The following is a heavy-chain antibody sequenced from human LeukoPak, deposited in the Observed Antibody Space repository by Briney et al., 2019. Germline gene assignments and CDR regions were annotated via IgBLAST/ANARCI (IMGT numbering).Heavy chain of an antibody. D-gene: IGHD3-10*01. V-gene: IGHV3-7*01. CDR3: VTERTVGCGELGAQYYYYYMDV. J-gene: IGHJ6*03. CDR1: GFTFRDYW. CDR2: INQDGSEK. Sequence: GGSLRLSCAVSGFTFRDYWMSWVRQAPGKGLEWVANINQDGSEKYYADSMKGRCTISRINAKNSLYLQMKSLRAEDTAVYYCVTERTVGCGELGAQYYYYYMDVWGKGTTVTVSS.